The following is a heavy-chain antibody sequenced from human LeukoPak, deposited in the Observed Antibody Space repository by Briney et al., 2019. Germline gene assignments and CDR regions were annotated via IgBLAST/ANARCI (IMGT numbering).Heavy chain of an antibody. CDR1: GASINSYY. CDR2: VYTTGGT. V-gene: IGHV4-4*07. CDR3: ATGSGYYRGAEYFEY. Sequence: SETLSLTCSVSGASINSYYWSWIRQSAGKGLEYIGRVYTTGGTHYNRSLKSRLTLSADTSKNQFYLTLSSVTAADTAVYYCATGSGYYRGAEYFEYWGQGILVTVSS. D-gene: IGHD3-22*01. J-gene: IGHJ1*01.